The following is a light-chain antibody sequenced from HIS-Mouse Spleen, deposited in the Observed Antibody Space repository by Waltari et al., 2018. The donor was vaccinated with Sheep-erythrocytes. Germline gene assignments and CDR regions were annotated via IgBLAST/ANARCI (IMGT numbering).Light chain of an antibody. V-gene: IGLV2-11*01. CDR2: DVS. Sequence: QSALTQPRSVSGSPGQSVTISCTGTSSAVGGYTYVSWYQQHPGKAPKLMIYDVSKRPSGVPDRFSGFKSGNTASLTISGLQAEDEADYYCCSYAGSYNHVFATGTKVTVL. CDR3: CSYAGSYNHV. J-gene: IGLJ1*01. CDR1: SSAVGGYTY.